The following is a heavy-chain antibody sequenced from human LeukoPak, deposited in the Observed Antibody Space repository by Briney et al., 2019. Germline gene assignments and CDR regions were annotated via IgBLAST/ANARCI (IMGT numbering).Heavy chain of an antibody. Sequence: GASVKVSCKTSGYTFTSYDINWVRQAPGQGLEWMGWITPYNGNTNYAHNLRDRVTMTTDTSTTTAYLELRSLTSDDTAVYYCANSPLGYCSSTSCYAEDYWGQGTLVTVSS. D-gene: IGHD2-2*01. CDR1: GYTFTSYD. J-gene: IGHJ4*02. CDR3: ANSPLGYCSSTSCYAEDY. V-gene: IGHV1-18*01. CDR2: ITPYNGNT.